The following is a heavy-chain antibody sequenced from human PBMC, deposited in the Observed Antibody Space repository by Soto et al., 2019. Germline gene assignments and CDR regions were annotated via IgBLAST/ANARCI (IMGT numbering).Heavy chain of an antibody. CDR2: ISSSSSYT. CDR1: GFTFSDYY. J-gene: IGHJ4*02. Sequence: VQLVESGGGLVKPGGSLRLSCAASGFTFSDYYMSWIRQAPGKGLEWVSYISSSSSYTNYADSVKGRFTISRDNAKNSLYLQMNSLRAEDTAVYYCARDSLYGDYLHYFDYWGQGTLVTVSS. V-gene: IGHV3-11*06. CDR3: ARDSLYGDYLHYFDY. D-gene: IGHD4-17*01.